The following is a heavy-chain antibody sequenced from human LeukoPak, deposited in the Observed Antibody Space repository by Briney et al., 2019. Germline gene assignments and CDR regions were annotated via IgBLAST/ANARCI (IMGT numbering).Heavy chain of an antibody. CDR2: IWYDGSNK. Sequence: GGSLRLSCAASGFTFSSYGMHWVRQAPGKGLEWVAVIWYDGSNKYYADSVKGRFTISRDNSKNTLYLQMNSLRAEDTAVYYCARCGGGTGTTWGGYYYYYMDVWGKGTTVTVSS. V-gene: IGHV3-33*08. CDR3: ARCGGGTGTTWGGYYYYYMDV. J-gene: IGHJ6*03. CDR1: GFTFSSYG. D-gene: IGHD1-7*01.